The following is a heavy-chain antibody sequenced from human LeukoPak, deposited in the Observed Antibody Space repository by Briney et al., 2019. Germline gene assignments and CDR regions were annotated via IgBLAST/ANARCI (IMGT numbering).Heavy chain of an antibody. CDR1: GFSYSNFG. Sequence: PGGSLRLSCAASGFSYSNFGTNWVRQAPGKGLEWVSSISTGSSYIYYADSVKGRFTISRDNAKNSLYLQMNSLRAEDTAVYYCTRDKGYFDYWGQGALVTVSS. CDR3: TRDKGYFDY. V-gene: IGHV3-21*01. CDR2: ISTGSSYI. J-gene: IGHJ4*02.